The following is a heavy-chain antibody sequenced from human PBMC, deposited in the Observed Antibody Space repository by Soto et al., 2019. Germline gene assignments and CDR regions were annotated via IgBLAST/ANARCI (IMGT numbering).Heavy chain of an antibody. CDR2: ISHDGTNK. CDR1: GFTFSIYT. Sequence: XXSLRLSFAASGFTFSIYTIHWVRQAPGKGLEWVAVISHDGTNKYYADSVKGRFTVSRDSSKNTLYLDMNSLRYEDTAVYYCARVSENRLVRQGFDYWGRGTLVTSPQ. CDR3: ARVSENRLVRQGFDY. J-gene: IGHJ4*02. D-gene: IGHD3-22*01. V-gene: IGHV3-30-3*01.